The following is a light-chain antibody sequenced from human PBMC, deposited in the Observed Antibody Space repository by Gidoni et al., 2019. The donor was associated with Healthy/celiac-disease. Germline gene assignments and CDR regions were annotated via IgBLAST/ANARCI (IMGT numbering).Light chain of an antibody. J-gene: IGLJ3*02. CDR3: QSADSSGTHRV. CDR2: QDS. Sequence: SYELTQPPSVSVSPGQTARITCSGDALPKQYAYWYPQKPGQAPVLVIYQDSERPSGIPERFSGSSSGTTVTLTISGVQAEDEADYDCQSADSSGTHRVFGGGTKLTVL. CDR1: ALPKQY. V-gene: IGLV3-25*03.